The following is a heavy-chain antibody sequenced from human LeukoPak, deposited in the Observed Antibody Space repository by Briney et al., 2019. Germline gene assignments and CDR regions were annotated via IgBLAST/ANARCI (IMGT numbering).Heavy chain of an antibody. V-gene: IGHV3-48*03. CDR3: AELGITMIGGV. J-gene: IGHJ6*04. CDR1: GFTFSSYE. CDR2: ISSSGSTI. D-gene: IGHD3-10*02. Sequence: GGSLRLSCAASGFTFSSYEMNWVRQAPGKGLEWVSYISSSGSTIYYADSVKGRFTICRDNAKNSLYLQMNSLRAEDTAVYYCAELGITMIGGVWGKGTTVTISS.